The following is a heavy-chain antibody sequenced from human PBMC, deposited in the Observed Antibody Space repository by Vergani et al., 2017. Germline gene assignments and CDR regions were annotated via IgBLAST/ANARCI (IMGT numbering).Heavy chain of an antibody. Sequence: QVQLVQSGTEVKKPGSSVKVSCKASGGTFSSYGISWVRQAPGQGLEWMGGIIPMFGTANYAQKFQGRVTITADESTSTAYMELSSLRSEDTAVYYCARLRWSGYYYYYMDVWGKGTTVTVSS. J-gene: IGHJ6*03. V-gene: IGHV1-69*01. CDR2: IIPMFGTA. D-gene: IGHD4-23*01. CDR1: GGTFSSYG. CDR3: ARLRWSGYYYYYMDV.